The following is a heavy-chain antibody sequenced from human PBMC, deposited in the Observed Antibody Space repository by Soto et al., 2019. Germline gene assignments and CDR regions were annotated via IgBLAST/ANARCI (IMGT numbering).Heavy chain of an antibody. CDR2: IYYSGST. J-gene: IGHJ4*02. CDR3: ARVGLYYDFWSGQTPPYYFDY. D-gene: IGHD3-3*01. Sequence: SETQSLTSTVSGGSISSGGYYWSWIRQHPGKGLEWIGYIYYSGSTYYNPSLKSRVTISVDTSKNQFSLKLSSVTAADTAVYYCARVGLYYDFWSGQTPPYYFDYWGQGTLVTVSS. V-gene: IGHV4-31*03. CDR1: GGSISSGGYY.